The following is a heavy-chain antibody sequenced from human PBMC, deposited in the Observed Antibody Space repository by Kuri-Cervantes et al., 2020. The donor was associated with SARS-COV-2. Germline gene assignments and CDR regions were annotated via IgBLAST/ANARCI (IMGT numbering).Heavy chain of an antibody. CDR1: GFIFNNHG. CDR2: IWFDRSNE. Sequence: LSLTCAASGFIFNNHGLHWVRQAPGKGLEWVAVIWFDRSNEYYADSVKGRFAISRDNSKDTVYLQMNSLRAEDTAVYYCARGRATVTVIGAFDIWGQGTMVTVSS. V-gene: IGHV3-33*01. J-gene: IGHJ3*02. D-gene: IGHD4-17*01. CDR3: ARGRATVTVIGAFDI.